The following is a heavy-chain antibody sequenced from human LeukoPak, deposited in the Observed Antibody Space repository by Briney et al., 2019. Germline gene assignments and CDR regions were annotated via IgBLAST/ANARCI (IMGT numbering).Heavy chain of an antibody. V-gene: IGHV4-59*01. D-gene: IGHD4-17*01. CDR3: ARVLRNWFDP. CDR1: GGSISSYY. J-gene: IGHJ5*02. Sequence: SETLSLTCTASGGSISSYYWSWIRQPPGKGLEWIGYIYYSGSTNYNPSLKSRVTISVDTSKNQFSLKLSSVTAADTAVYYCARVLRNWFDPWGQGTLVTVSS. CDR2: IYYSGST.